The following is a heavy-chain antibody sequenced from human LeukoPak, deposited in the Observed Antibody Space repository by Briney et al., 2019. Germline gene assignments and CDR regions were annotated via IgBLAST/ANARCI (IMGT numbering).Heavy chain of an antibody. D-gene: IGHD3-22*01. Sequence: GESLKISCKGSGYSFTSYWIGWVRQMPGKGLEWMRIIYPGDSDTRYSPSFQGQVTISPDKSISTAYLQWSSMKASDTAMYYCARFTLRRYYYDSSGKHFDYWGQGTLVTVSS. V-gene: IGHV5-51*01. CDR3: ARFTLRRYYYDSSGKHFDY. CDR1: GYSFTSYW. CDR2: IYPGDSDT. J-gene: IGHJ4*02.